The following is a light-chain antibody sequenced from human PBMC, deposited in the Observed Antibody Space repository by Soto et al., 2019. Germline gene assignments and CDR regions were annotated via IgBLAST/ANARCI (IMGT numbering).Light chain of an antibody. CDR3: QQYGSSPRT. CDR1: QSVSSSY. V-gene: IGKV3-20*01. CDR2: GAS. Sequence: EIVLTQSPGTLSLSPGERATLSCRASQSVSSSYLAWYQQKPGQAPRLLIYGASSRATGIPDWFSGSGSGTDFTLTISRLEPEGLAVYYCQQYGSSPRTFGQGTKVEIK. J-gene: IGKJ1*01.